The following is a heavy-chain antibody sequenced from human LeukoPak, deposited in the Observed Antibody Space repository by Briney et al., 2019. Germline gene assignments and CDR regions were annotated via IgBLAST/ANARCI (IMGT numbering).Heavy chain of an antibody. D-gene: IGHD3-10*01. Sequence: KTSETLSLTCTVSGGSISSSSYYWGWIRQPPGKGLEWIGSIYYSGSTYYNPSLKSRVTISVDTSKNQFSLKLSSVTAADTAVYYCARDRARFGDPGYFDYWGQGTLVTVSS. J-gene: IGHJ4*02. V-gene: IGHV4-39*07. CDR3: ARDRARFGDPGYFDY. CDR1: GGSISSSSYY. CDR2: IYYSGST.